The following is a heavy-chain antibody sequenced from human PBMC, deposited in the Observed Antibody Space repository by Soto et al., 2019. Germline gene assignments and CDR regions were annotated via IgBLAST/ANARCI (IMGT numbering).Heavy chain of an antibody. V-gene: IGHV1-69*13. CDR2: IIPIFGTA. Sequence: AASVKVACKASGYTFTSYAISWVRQAPGQGLEWMGGIIPIFGTANYAQKFQGRVTITADESTSTAYMELSSLRSEDTAVYYCARGVEMATRFDYWGQGTLVTVSS. CDR3: ARGVEMATRFDY. D-gene: IGHD5-12*01. J-gene: IGHJ4*02. CDR1: GYTFTSYA.